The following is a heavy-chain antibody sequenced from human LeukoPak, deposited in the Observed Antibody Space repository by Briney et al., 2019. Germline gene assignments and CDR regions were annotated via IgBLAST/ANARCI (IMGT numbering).Heavy chain of an antibody. D-gene: IGHD2-2*01. CDR2: IYYSGSA. J-gene: IGHJ3*02. CDR3: ARSIVVVPAANDAFDI. V-gene: IGHV4-39*01. Sequence: SETLSLTCTVSGGSISSSSYYWGWIRQPPGKGLEWIGSIYYGIGSIYYSGSAYYNPSLKSRITISVDTSKNQFSLKLSSVTAADTAVYYCARSIVVVPAANDAFDIWGQGTMVTVSS. CDR1: GGSISSSSYY.